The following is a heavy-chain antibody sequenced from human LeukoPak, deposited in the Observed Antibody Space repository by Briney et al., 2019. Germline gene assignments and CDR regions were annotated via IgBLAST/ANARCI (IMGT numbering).Heavy chain of an antibody. Sequence: GGSLRLSCAASGFTFSSYAMSWVRQAPGKGLEWVSAIGGSGGSTYYADSVKGRFTISRDNSKNTLYLQMNSLRAEDTAVYYCAKDRYYYDSSGYHNWFDPWGQGTLVTVSS. CDR2: IGGSGGST. V-gene: IGHV3-23*01. CDR3: AKDRYYYDSSGYHNWFDP. D-gene: IGHD3-22*01. J-gene: IGHJ5*02. CDR1: GFTFSSYA.